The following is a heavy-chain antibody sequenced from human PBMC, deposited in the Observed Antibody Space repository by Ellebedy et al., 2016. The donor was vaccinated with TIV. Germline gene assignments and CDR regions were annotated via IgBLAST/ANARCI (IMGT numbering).Heavy chain of an antibody. V-gene: IGHV1-8*01. CDR3: ARRRDGGDRSWGY. Sequence: AASVKVSCKASGYTFTSYDINWVRQPTGQGLEWMGWMNPNSGNTGYAQRFQGRVTMTRNTSISTAYMELSSLSSDDTAVYYCARRRDGGDRSWGYWGQGTLVIVSS. J-gene: IGHJ4*02. CDR1: GYTFTSYD. D-gene: IGHD2-21*02. CDR2: MNPNSGNT.